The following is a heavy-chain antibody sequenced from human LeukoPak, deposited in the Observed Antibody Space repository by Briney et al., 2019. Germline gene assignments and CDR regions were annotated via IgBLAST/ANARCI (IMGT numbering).Heavy chain of an antibody. CDR1: GFTFSSYW. D-gene: IGHD3-22*01. Sequence: GGPLRLSCAASGFTFSSYWMSWVRQAPGKGLEWVANIKQDGSEKYYVDSVKGRFTISRDNAKNSLYLQMNSLRAEDTAVYYCARERGDKYYYDSSGYFQFDYWGQGTLVTVSS. J-gene: IGHJ4*02. CDR2: IKQDGSEK. CDR3: ARERGDKYYYDSSGYFQFDY. V-gene: IGHV3-7*03.